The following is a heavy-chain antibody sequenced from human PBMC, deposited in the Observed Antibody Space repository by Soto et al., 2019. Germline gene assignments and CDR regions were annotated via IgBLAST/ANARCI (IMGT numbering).Heavy chain of an antibody. J-gene: IGHJ6*02. Sequence: SETLSLTCSVSGGSIRSYYWSWIRQSPEKGLEWIGYFYHSGNSNYNPSLKSRVTISVDTSKNQLSLSLRSVTAADTAVYFCARISSVDPYGYVQGGMDVWGQGTTVTVSS. V-gene: IGHV4-59*01. CDR3: ARISSVDPYGYVQGGMDV. CDR2: FYHSGNS. D-gene: IGHD5-18*01. CDR1: GGSIRSYY.